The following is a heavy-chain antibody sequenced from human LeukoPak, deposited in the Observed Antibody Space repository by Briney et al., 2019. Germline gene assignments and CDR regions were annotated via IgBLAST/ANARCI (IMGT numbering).Heavy chain of an antibody. Sequence: SVKVSCKASGGTFSSYAISWVRQAPGQGLEWMGGIIPIFGTANYAQKFQGRVTITADESTSTAYMELSSLRFEDTAVYYCARAMTYYDSSGYYKDCYGMDVWGQGTTVTVSS. D-gene: IGHD3-22*01. CDR3: ARAMTYYDSSGYYKDCYGMDV. CDR1: GGTFSSYA. J-gene: IGHJ6*02. V-gene: IGHV1-69*13. CDR2: IIPIFGTA.